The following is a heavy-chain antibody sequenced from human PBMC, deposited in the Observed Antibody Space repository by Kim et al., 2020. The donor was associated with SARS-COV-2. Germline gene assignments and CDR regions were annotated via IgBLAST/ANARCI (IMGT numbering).Heavy chain of an antibody. Sequence: GGSLRLSCAASGFTFDDYAMHWVLQAPGKGLEWVSGISWNSGSIGYADSVKGRFTISRDNAKNSLYLQMNSLRAEDTALYDCAKGTYYDSSGTFDYWGQGTLVTVST. J-gene: IGHJ4*02. CDR2: ISWNSGSI. CDR3: AKGTYYDSSGTFDY. V-gene: IGHV3-9*01. CDR1: GFTFDDYA. D-gene: IGHD3-22*01.